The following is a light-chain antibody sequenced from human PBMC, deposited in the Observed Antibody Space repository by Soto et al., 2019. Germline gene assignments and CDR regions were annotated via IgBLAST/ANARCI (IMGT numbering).Light chain of an antibody. Sequence: EIVLTQSPGTLSLSPGERATLSCRASQSVSSSYLAWYQQKPGQAPRLLIYGASSRATGIPDRFRGSGSGTDLTLTISRLEPEDFAVYYCHQYGTLYTFGQGTKLEIK. V-gene: IGKV3-20*01. J-gene: IGKJ2*01. CDR2: GAS. CDR3: HQYGTLYT. CDR1: QSVSSSY.